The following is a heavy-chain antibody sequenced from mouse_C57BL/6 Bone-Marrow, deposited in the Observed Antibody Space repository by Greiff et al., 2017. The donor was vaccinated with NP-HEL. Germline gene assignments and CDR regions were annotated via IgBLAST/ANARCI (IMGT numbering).Heavy chain of an antibody. V-gene: IGHV2-9-1*01. D-gene: IGHD3-3*01. CDR1: GFSLTSYA. J-gene: IGHJ2*01. Sequence: VKLQESGPGLVAPSQSLSITCTVSGFSLTSYAISWVRQPPGKGLEWLGVLWTGGGTNYNSALKSRLSISKDNSKSQVFLKMNSLQTDDTARYYCARNCRTAPYYFDYWGQGTTLTVSS. CDR3: ARNCRTAPYYFDY. CDR2: LWTGGGT.